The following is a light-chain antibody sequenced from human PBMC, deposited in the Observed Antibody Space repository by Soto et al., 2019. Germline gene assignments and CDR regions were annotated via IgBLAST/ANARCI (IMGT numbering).Light chain of an antibody. CDR1: SSNIGSNT. CDR3: AVLDDSLNGWG. Sequence: QSVLPQPPSASGTPGQRVTISCSGSSSNIGSNTVNWYQQLPGTAPKLLIYSNNQRPSGVPDRFSGSKSGTSASLAISGLQSEDEADYYCAVLDDSLNGWGFGGGTKLTVL. V-gene: IGLV1-44*01. J-gene: IGLJ3*02. CDR2: SNN.